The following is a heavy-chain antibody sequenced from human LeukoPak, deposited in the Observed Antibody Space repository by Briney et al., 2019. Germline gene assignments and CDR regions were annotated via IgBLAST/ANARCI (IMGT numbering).Heavy chain of an antibody. V-gene: IGHV4-31*03. Sequence: SETLSLTCTVSGGSISSGGYYWSWIRQHPGKGLERTGYIQQSGSTNYNPSLKSRIAISADTSKNQFSLELGSVTAADTAVYYCARGVRGYYAYYFDYWGQGTLVTVSS. CDR2: IQQSGST. D-gene: IGHD3-22*01. CDR3: ARGVRGYYAYYFDY. J-gene: IGHJ4*02. CDR1: GGSISSGGYY.